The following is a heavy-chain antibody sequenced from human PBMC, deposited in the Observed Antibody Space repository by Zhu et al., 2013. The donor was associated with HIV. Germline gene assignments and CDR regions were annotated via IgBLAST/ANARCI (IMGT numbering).Heavy chain of an antibody. V-gene: IGHV1-8*01. CDR1: GYTFIDYD. Sequence: QVQLVQSGAEVKKPGASVKVSCKAAGYTFIDYDIYWVRQTTGQGLESMGWMNPNSGNTGYEQEFQGRVTMTRNTSISTAYMELRNLNFEDTAIYYCARDLKDYGSGTHPDYWGQGTLVTVSS. CDR3: ARDLKDYGSGTHPDY. CDR2: MNPNSGNT. J-gene: IGHJ4*02. D-gene: IGHD3-10*01.